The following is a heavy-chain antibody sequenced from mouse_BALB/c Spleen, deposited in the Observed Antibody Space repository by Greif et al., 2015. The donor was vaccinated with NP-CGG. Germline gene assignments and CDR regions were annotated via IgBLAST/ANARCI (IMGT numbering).Heavy chain of an antibody. V-gene: IGHV14-3*02. D-gene: IGHD2-2*01. Sequence: EVQLQQSGAELVKPGASVKLSCTASGFNIKENFMHWVKERPEQGLEWIGRIVPANGNTRYDSNFQGKATITADTSSNTAYLQLSSLTAEDTAVYYRASYVYGYYFDYWGQGTTLTVSS. CDR1: GFNIKENF. CDR3: ASYVYGYYFDY. CDR2: IVPANGNT. J-gene: IGHJ2*01.